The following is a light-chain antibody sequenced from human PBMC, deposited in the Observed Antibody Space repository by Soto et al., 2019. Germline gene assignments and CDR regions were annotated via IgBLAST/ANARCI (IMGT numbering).Light chain of an antibody. V-gene: IGLV3-21*04. Sequence: SYELTQPPSVSVAPGKTARITWGGNNIGSKSVHWYQQKPGQAPVLVIYYDSDRPSGIPERFSGSNSGNTATLTISRVEAGDEADYYCQVWDSSSDHSAVFGGGTQLTVL. CDR3: QVWDSSSDHSAV. CDR2: YDS. J-gene: IGLJ7*01. CDR1: NIGSKS.